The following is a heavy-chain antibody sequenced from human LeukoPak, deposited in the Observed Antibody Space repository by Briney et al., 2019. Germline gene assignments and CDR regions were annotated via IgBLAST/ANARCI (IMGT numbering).Heavy chain of an antibody. CDR3: ARDYYDSSGYRTGAFDI. CDR2: IYHSGST. Sequence: SETLSLTCAVSGGSISSGGYSWSWIRQPPGKGLEWIGYIYHSGSTYYNPSLKSRVTISVDGSKNQFSLKLSSVTAADTAVYYCARDYYDSSGYRTGAFDIWGQGTMVTVSS. CDR1: GGSISSGGYS. V-gene: IGHV4-30-2*01. D-gene: IGHD3-22*01. J-gene: IGHJ3*02.